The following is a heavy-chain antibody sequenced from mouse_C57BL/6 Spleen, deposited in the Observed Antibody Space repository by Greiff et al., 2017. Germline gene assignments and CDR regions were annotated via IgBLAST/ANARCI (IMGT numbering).Heavy chain of an antibody. Sequence: EVQLQQSGPELVKPGASVKISCKASGYTFTDYYMNWVKQSHGKSLEWIGDINPNNGGTSYNQKFKGKATLTVDKSSSTAYMELRSLTSEDSAVYYCARGSRPWYFDVWGTGTTVTVSS. CDR2: INPNNGGT. CDR1: GYTFTDYY. CDR3: ARGSRPWYFDV. D-gene: IGHD1-1*01. V-gene: IGHV1-26*01. J-gene: IGHJ1*03.